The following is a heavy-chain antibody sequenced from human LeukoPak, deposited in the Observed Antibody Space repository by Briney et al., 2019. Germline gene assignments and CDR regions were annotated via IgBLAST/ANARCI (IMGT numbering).Heavy chain of an antibody. V-gene: IGHV3-30*03. CDR1: GFTFSNYG. CDR3: ARDLGNRRDGYDG. J-gene: IGHJ4*02. CDR2: ISYDGSNK. Sequence: GGSLRLSCAASGFTFSNYGMHWVRQAPGKGLEWVAVISYDGSNKYYADSVKGRFTISRDNSKNTLYLQMNSLRAEDTAVYYCARDLGNRRDGYDGWGQGTLVTVSS. D-gene: IGHD5-24*01.